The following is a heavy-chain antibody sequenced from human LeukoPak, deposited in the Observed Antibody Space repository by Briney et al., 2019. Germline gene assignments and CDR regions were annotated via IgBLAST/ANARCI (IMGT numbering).Heavy chain of an antibody. V-gene: IGHV4-30-4*01. D-gene: IGHD2-15*01. CDR1: GASIRSGDYY. Sequence: PSQTLSLTCTVSGASIRSGDYYWSWIRQPPGKGLDWIGYIYDSGSIYYNPSLKSRITISVDTSENRFSLKLSSVTATDTAVYYCARDCSGGSCYGAFDIWGQGTMVTVSS. J-gene: IGHJ3*02. CDR2: IYDSGSI. CDR3: ARDCSGGSCYGAFDI.